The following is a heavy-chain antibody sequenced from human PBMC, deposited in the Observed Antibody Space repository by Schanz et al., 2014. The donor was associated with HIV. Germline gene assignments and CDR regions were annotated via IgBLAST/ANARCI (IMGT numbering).Heavy chain of an antibody. V-gene: IGHV3-23*01. Sequence: EVQLLESGGGLAQPGGSLTLSCAASGFTFTNHALSWVRQAPGRGLEWVSTVIGSGVRTIYADSVKGRFTISRDNSKNTLYLQMTTLRTEDTAVYYCAKPEYDSRGNSQSHFDSWGQGTLVTVSS. CDR2: VIGSGVRT. J-gene: IGHJ4*02. D-gene: IGHD3-22*01. CDR1: GFTFTNHA. CDR3: AKPEYDSRGNSQSHFDS.